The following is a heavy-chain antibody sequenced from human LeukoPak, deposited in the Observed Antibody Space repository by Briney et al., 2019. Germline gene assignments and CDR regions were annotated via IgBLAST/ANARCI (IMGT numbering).Heavy chain of an antibody. D-gene: IGHD2-21*02. CDR1: GGSISSSSYY. J-gene: IGHJ6*02. Sequence: KPSETLSLTCTVSGGSISSSSYYWGWIRQPPGKGLEWIGSIYYSGSTYYNPSLKSRVTISVDTSKNQFSLKLNSVTAADTAVYYCVRERDWDVSGMDVWGRGTTVTVSS. CDR2: IYYSGST. V-gene: IGHV4-39*07. CDR3: VRERDWDVSGMDV.